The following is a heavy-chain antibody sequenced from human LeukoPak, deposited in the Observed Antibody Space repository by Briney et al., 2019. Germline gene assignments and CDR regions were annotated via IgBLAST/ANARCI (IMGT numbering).Heavy chain of an antibody. D-gene: IGHD3-10*01. CDR1: GYSISSGYY. V-gene: IGHV4-38-2*01. CDR2: IYHSGST. J-gene: IGHJ4*02. Sequence: SETLSLTCAVSGYSISSGYYWGWIRQPPGKGLEWIGSIYHSGSTYYNPSLKSRVTIPVDTSKNQFSLKLSSVTAADTAVYYCARGRITMVRGVMGQYYFDYWGQGTLVTVSS. CDR3: ARGRITMVRGVMGQYYFDY.